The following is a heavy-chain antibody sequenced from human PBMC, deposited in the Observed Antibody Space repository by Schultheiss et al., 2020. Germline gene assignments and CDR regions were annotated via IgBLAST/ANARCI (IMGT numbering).Heavy chain of an antibody. CDR2: INHSGST. Sequence: SETLSLTCAVYGGSFSGYYWSWIRQPPGKGLEWIGEINHSGSTNYNPSLKSRVTISVDTSKNQFSLKLSSVTAADTAVYYCARCPLAAAGTWLDYYYGMDVWGQGTTGTVSS. D-gene: IGHD6-13*01. CDR3: ARCPLAAAGTWLDYYYGMDV. CDR1: GGSFSGYY. J-gene: IGHJ6*02. V-gene: IGHV4-34*01.